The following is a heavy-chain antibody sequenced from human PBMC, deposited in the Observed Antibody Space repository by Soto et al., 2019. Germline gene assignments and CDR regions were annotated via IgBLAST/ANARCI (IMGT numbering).Heavy chain of an antibody. CDR1: GGTFSSYT. J-gene: IGHJ4*02. D-gene: IGHD2-15*01. CDR3: ASVPAQDCGGGSCSDY. CDR2: IIPILGIA. V-gene: IGHV1-69*02. Sequence: QVQLVQSGAEVKKPGSSVKVSCKASGGTFSSYTISWVRQAPGQGLEWMGRIIPILGIANYAQKFQGRVTIPADKSTSTAYMELSSLRSEDTAVYYCASVPAQDCGGGSCSDYWGQGTLVTVSS.